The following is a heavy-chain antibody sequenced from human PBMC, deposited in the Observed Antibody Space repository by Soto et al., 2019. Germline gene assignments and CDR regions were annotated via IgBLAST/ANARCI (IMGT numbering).Heavy chain of an antibody. V-gene: IGHV3-23*01. Sequence: PAGSLRLSCAASGFTFSSYAMSWVRQAPGKGLEWVSAISGSGGSTYYADSVKGRFTISRDNSKNTLYLQMNSLRAEDTAVYYCAKSLSSAKSASRYFDLWGRGTLVTV. D-gene: IGHD6-25*01. CDR3: AKSLSSAKSASRYFDL. CDR1: GFTFSSYA. J-gene: IGHJ2*01. CDR2: ISGSGGST.